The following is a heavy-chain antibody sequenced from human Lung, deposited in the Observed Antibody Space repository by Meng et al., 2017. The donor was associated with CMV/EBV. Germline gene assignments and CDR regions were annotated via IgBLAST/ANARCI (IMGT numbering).Heavy chain of an antibody. D-gene: IGHD4-17*01. CDR2: IYYSGST. CDR1: GGSISSGGFY. V-gene: IGHV4-31*03. CDR3: ARTNYGDYNWFDP. J-gene: IGHJ5*02. Sequence: QVPLPESGPGLVKPSQTLSLTCTVSGGSISSGGFYWSWIRQHPGKGLEWIGYIYYSGSTYYNPSLRSRVAISIDTSKNQFSLKLTSVTAADTAVYFCARTNYGDYNWFDPWGQGTLVTVSS.